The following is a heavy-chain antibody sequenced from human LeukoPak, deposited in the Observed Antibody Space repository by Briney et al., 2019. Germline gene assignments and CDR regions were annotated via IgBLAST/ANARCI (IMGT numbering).Heavy chain of an antibody. CDR3: ARGTSGSYPYYYCYYYMDV. V-gene: IGHV4-61*05. D-gene: IGHD1-26*01. CDR1: GGSISSSSYY. CDR2: IYYSGST. J-gene: IGHJ6*03. Sequence: SETLSLTCTVSGGSISSSSYYWGWIRQPPGKGLEWIGYIYYSGSTNYNPSLKSRVTISVDTSKNQFSLKLSSVTAADTAVYYCARGTSGSYPYYYCYYYMDVWGKGTTVTVSS.